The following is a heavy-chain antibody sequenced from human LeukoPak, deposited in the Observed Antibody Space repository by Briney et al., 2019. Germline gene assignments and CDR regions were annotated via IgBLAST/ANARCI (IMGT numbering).Heavy chain of an antibody. CDR1: GGSISSYY. CDR3: ARHTYYSSGGLYFYYYMDV. Sequence: SETLPLTCTVSGGSISSYYWSWIRQPPGKGLEWIGYIYYSGSTNYNPSLKSRVTISVDTSKSQFSLKLRSVTAADTAVYYCARHTYYSSGGLYFYYYMDVWGKGTTVTVSS. J-gene: IGHJ6*03. CDR2: IYYSGST. V-gene: IGHV4-59*08. D-gene: IGHD4-11*01.